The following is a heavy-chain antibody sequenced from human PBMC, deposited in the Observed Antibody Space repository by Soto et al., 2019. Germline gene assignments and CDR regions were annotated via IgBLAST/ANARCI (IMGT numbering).Heavy chain of an antibody. J-gene: IGHJ6*02. CDR2: IYHSGST. CDR3: ARFAMVRGVRYYYGMDV. CDR1: GGSISSSNW. V-gene: IGHV4-4*02. Sequence: SETLSLTCAVSGGSISSSNWWSWVRQPPGKGLEWIGEIYHSGSTNYNPSLKSRVTISVDKSKNQFSLKLSSVTAADTAVYYCARFAMVRGVRYYYGMDVWGQGTTVTVSS. D-gene: IGHD3-10*01.